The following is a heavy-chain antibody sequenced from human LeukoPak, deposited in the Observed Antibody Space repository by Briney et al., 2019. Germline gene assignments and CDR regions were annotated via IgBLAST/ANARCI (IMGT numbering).Heavy chain of an antibody. CDR2: INHSGST. CDR1: GGSFSGYY. D-gene: IGHD6-13*01. CDR3: ARGRVAAAGTLLNH. Sequence: SETLSLTCAVYGGSFSGYYWSWIRQPPGKGLEWIGEINHSGSTNYNPSLKSRVTISADTSKNQFSLKLSSVTAADTAVYYCARGRVAAAGTLLNHWGQGTLVTVSS. J-gene: IGHJ5*02. V-gene: IGHV4-34*01.